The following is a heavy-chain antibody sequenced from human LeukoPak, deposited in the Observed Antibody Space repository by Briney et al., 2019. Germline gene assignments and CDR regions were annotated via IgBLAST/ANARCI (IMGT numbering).Heavy chain of an antibody. Sequence: PSETLSLTCTVSGGSINSSEFFWGWIRQPPGEGLEWIGSIYFTGNTYYNPSLRSRVTISVDTSKSQFSLNLNSVTAADTAVYFCARTQLHGTGWSWGPGTLVTVSS. CDR3: ARTQLHGTGWS. CDR1: GGSINSSEFF. CDR2: IYFTGNT. D-gene: IGHD2-2*01. J-gene: IGHJ5*02. V-gene: IGHV4-39*01.